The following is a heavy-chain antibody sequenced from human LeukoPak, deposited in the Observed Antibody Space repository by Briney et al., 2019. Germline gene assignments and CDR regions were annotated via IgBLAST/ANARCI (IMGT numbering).Heavy chain of an antibody. CDR3: AKGGYKGDFFDY. J-gene: IGHJ4*02. CDR2: ISASAERK. Sequence: GGSLRLFCAASGFTFSTYAMTWVRQAPGKGLEGVSSISASAERKYYADSLKRGFTISRDNSKNTLDLDMNSQSAGDAGVFYCAKGGYKGDFFDYWGQGSLVTVSS. D-gene: IGHD1-14*01. CDR1: GFTFSTYA. V-gene: IGHV3-23*01.